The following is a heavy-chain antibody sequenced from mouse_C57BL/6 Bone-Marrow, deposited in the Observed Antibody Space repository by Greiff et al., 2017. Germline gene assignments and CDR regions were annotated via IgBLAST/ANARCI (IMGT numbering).Heavy chain of an antibody. J-gene: IGHJ4*01. V-gene: IGHV1-15*01. CDR2: IDPETGGT. D-gene: IGHD1-1*01. CDR3: TTSYYYGSSYVPMDY. Sequence: VQLQQSGAELVRPGASVTLSCKASGYTFTDYEMHWVKQTPVHGLEWIGAIDPETGGTAYNQKFKGKAILTADKSSSTAYMELRSLTSEDSAVYYCTTSYYYGSSYVPMDYWGQGTSVTVSS. CDR1: GYTFTDYE.